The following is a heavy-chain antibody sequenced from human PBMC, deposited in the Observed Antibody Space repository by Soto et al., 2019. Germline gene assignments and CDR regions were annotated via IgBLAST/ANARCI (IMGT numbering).Heavy chain of an antibody. J-gene: IGHJ4*02. CDR2: ISYDGSNK. Sequence: GGSLRLSCAASGFTFSSYGMHWVRQAPGKGLEWVAVISYDGSNKYYADSVKGRFTISRDNSKNTLYLQMNSLRAEDTAVYYCAKDEAIYDSSGYYLFDYWGQGTLVTVS. V-gene: IGHV3-30*18. CDR1: GFTFSSYG. CDR3: AKDEAIYDSSGYYLFDY. D-gene: IGHD3-22*01.